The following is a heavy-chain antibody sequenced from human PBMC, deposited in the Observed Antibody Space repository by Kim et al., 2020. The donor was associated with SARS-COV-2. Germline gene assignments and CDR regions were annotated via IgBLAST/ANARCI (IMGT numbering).Heavy chain of an antibody. J-gene: IGHJ4*02. V-gene: IGHV3-64*01. CDR2: ISSNGGST. CDR1: GFTFSSYA. D-gene: IGHD4-17*01. CDR3: ARDLAPDYGAPSGLDY. Sequence: GGSLRLSCAASGFTFSSYAMHWVRQAPGKGLEYVSAISSNGGSTYYANSVKGRFTISRDNSKNTLYLQMGSLRAEDMAVYYCARDLAPDYGAPSGLDYWGQGTLVTVSS.